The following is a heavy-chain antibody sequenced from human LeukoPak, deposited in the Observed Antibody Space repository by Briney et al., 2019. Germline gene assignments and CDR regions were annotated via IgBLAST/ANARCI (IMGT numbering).Heavy chain of an antibody. J-gene: IGHJ6*03. D-gene: IGHD1-26*01. CDR3: AKDSGGSYSGYMDV. Sequence: GGSLRLSCAASGFTFSTYAMSWVRQAPGKGLEWVSGISGSGTSTYYADSVKGRFTISRDNSKNTLYLQMNSVRAEDTAVYYCAKDSGGSYSGYMDVWGKGTTVTVSS. CDR1: GFTFSTYA. V-gene: IGHV3-23*01. CDR2: ISGSGTST.